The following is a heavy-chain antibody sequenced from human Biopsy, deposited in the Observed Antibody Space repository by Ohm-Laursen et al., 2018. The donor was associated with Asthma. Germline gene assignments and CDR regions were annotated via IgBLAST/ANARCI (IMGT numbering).Heavy chain of an antibody. V-gene: IGHV1-69*13. CDR2: VNSVFGTT. J-gene: IGHJ4*02. CDR3: ARKAGSCISRTCYSLDF. D-gene: IGHD2-2*01. CDR1: GGTFNTYV. Sequence: SVKVSCKSLGGTFNTYVIGWVRQAPGQGLEWMGGVNSVFGTTTYPQKFQNRVTITADDSTSTVYMELSSLRSEDTAVYYCARKAGSCISRTCYSLDFWGQGTLVTVSS.